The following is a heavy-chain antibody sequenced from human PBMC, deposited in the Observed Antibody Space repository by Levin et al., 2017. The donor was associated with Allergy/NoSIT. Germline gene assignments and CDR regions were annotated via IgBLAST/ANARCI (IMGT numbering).Heavy chain of an antibody. Sequence: GGSLRLSCAASGFTFSDYYMSWVRQAPGKGLEWVSYMSGSCSTIYYADSVKGRFTISRDNAKNSLYLQMNSLRAEDTAVYYCARGSQVTVTAGLDYWGQGTLVTVSS. CDR2: MSGSCSTI. CDR1: GFTFSDYY. V-gene: IGHV3-11*01. CDR3: ARGSQVTVTAGLDY. J-gene: IGHJ4*02. D-gene: IGHD2-21*02.